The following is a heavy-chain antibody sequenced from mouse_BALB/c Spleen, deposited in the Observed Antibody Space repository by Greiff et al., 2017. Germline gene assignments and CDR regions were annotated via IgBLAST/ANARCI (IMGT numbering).Heavy chain of an antibody. V-gene: IGHV5-4*02. J-gene: IGHJ3*01. Sequence: DVKLVESGGGLVKPGGSLKLSCAASGFTFSDYYMYWVRQTPEKRLEWVATISDGGSYTYYPDSVKGRFTISRDNAKNNLYLQMSSLKSEDTAMYYCAREDGSSSFAYWGQGTLVTVSA. CDR1: GFTFSDYY. CDR3: AREDGSSSFAY. CDR2: ISDGGSYT. D-gene: IGHD1-1*01.